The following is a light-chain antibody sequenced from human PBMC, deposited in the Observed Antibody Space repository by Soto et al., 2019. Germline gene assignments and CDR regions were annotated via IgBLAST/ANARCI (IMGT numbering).Light chain of an antibody. CDR3: AAWDDSLNGLV. Sequence: QSVLTQPPSASGTPGQRVTISCSGSSSNIGSNTVNWYQQLPGTAPKLLIYNNNQRPSGVPDRFSGSKSGTSASLAISGLQSEDEADYYCAAWDDSLNGLVFGTGTKVDRP. J-gene: IGLJ1*01. CDR2: NNN. V-gene: IGLV1-44*01. CDR1: SSNIGSNT.